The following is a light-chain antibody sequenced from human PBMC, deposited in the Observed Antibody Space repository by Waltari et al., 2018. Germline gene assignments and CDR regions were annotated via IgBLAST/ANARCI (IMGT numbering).Light chain of an antibody. V-gene: IGKV4-1*01. CDR3: HQHYTTPWT. J-gene: IGKJ1*01. Sequence: DIAMTQSPASLAVSLGARATTTGKSSRSAVYTDNNKTHLTWYQQKPGQPPQLLISWASTRESGVPDRFIGSGSGTDFTLTISSLQAEDVAVYYCHQHYTTPWTFGQGTLVEL. CDR2: WAS. CDR1: RSAVYTDNNKTH.